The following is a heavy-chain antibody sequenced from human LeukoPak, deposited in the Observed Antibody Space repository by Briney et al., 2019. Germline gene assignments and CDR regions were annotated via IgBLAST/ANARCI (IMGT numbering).Heavy chain of an antibody. CDR1: GGSISTSNYY. CDR3: ARDLLRGKYLPVAFDI. V-gene: IGHV4-39*07. CDR2: IFYSGST. Sequence: SETLSLTCTVSGGSISTSNYYWGWIRQPPGKGLEWIGNIFYSGSTYYSPSVKSRVTISLDTSRNQFSLKLSSVTAADTAVYYCARDLLRGKYLPVAFDIWGQGTMVTVSS. J-gene: IGHJ3*02. D-gene: IGHD3-10*01.